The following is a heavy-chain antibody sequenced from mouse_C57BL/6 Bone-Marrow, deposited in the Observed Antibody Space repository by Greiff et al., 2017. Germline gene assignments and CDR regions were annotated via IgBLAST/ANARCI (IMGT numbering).Heavy chain of an antibody. V-gene: IGHV1-15*01. CDR1: GYTFTDYE. Sequence: QVQLQQSGAELVRPGASVTVSCKASGYTFTDYEMHWVKQTPVHGLEWIGAIDPAPGGTAYNQKFKGKAILTVDKSSSTAYMELRSLTSEDSAVYYCTSYDYCLYAMDYWGQGTSVTVSS. J-gene: IGHJ4*01. D-gene: IGHD2-4*01. CDR3: TSYDYCLYAMDY. CDR2: IDPAPGGT.